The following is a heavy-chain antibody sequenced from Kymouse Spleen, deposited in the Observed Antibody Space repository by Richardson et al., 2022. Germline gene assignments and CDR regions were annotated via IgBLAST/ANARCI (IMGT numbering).Heavy chain of an antibody. J-gene: IGHJ4*02. CDR2: INHSGST. D-gene: IGHD6-19*01. CDR3: ARGRDSSGWNVLYFDY. CDR1: GGSFSGYY. Sequence: QVQLQQWGAGLLKPSETLSLTCAVYGGSFSGYYWSWIRQPPGKGLEWIGEINHSGSTNYNPSLKSRVTISVDTSKNQFSLKLSSVTAADTAVYYCARGRDSSGWNVLYFDYWGQGTLVTVSS. V-gene: IGHV4-34*01.